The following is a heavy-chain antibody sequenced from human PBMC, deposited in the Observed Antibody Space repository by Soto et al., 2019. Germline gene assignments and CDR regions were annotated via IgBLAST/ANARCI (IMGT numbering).Heavy chain of an antibody. CDR1: GFTFISYG. CDR2: IWYDGSNK. Sequence: PGGSLRLSCAASGFTFISYGMHWGRQAPGKGLEWVAVIWYDGSNKYYADSVKGRFTISRDNSKNTLYLQMNSLRAEDTAVYYCARSGSEQLVLVADYYYGMDVWGQGTTVTVSS. D-gene: IGHD6-6*01. J-gene: IGHJ6*02. CDR3: ARSGSEQLVLVADYYYGMDV. V-gene: IGHV3-33*01.